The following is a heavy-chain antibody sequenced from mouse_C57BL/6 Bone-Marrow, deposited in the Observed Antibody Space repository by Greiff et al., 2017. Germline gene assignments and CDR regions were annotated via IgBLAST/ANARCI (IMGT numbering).Heavy chain of an antibody. CDR2: IDPSDSYT. D-gene: IGHD2-1*01. V-gene: IGHV1-59*01. J-gene: IGHJ4*01. CDR1: GYTFTSYW. CDR3: ARKGVYYNYAMDY. Sequence: VQLQESGAELVRPGTSVKLSCKASGYTFTSYWMHWVKQRPGQGLEWIGVIDPSDSYTNYNQKFKGKATLTVDTSSSTAYMQLSSLTSEDSAVYYCARKGVYYNYAMDYWGQGTSVTVSS.